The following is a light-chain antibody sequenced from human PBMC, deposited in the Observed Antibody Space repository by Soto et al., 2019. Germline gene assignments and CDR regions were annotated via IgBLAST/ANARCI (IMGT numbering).Light chain of an antibody. CDR2: GAS. CDR3: QPYNNWPPYT. CDR1: QSVSSN. V-gene: IGKV3-15*01. J-gene: IGKJ2*01. Sequence: EIVMTQSPATLSVSPGERATLSCRASQSVSSNLAWYQQKPGQAPRLLIYGASTRATGIPARFSGSRSGTEFTLTINSLQSEDFAVYYCQPYNNWPPYTFGQGTKLEIK.